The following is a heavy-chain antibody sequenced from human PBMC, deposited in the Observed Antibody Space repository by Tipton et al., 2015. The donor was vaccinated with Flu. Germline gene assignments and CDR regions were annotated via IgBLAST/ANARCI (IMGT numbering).Heavy chain of an antibody. J-gene: IGHJ4*02. D-gene: IGHD3-3*01. CDR2: IYYSGST. V-gene: IGHV4-39*07. CDR3: ARDTIFGVAH. CDR1: GGSISSSSYY. Sequence: LRLSCTVSGGSISSSSYYWGWIRQPPGKGLEWIGSIYYSGSTYYNPSLKGRVTISVDTSKNQFSLKLSSVTAADTAVYYCARDTIFGVAHWGQGTLVTVSS.